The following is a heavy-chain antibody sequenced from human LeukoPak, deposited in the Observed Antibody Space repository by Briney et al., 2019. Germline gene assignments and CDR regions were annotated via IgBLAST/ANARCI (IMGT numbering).Heavy chain of an antibody. CDR1: GYSISSGYY. V-gene: IGHV4-38-2*02. CDR2: IYHSGRT. CDR3: AGYYYGGAFDI. D-gene: IGHD3-10*01. J-gene: IGHJ3*02. Sequence: SETLSLTRTVSGYSISSGYYWGWIRQPPGKGLEWIGSIYHSGRTYYNPSIKGRLTISVDTSKTQFSLKLSSVPAAETAVYYCAGYYYGGAFDIWDQGTMVTVSS.